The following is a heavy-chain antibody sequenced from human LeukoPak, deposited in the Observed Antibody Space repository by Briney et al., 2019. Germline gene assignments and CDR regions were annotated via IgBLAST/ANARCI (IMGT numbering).Heavy chain of an antibody. D-gene: IGHD6-19*01. Sequence: ASVKVSCKASGYTFTSYAMNWVRQAPGQGLEWMGWINPNSGGTNYAQKFQGWVTMTRDTSISTAYMELSRLRSDDTAVYYCARVDSSATIYYFDYWGQGTLVTVSS. V-gene: IGHV1-2*04. CDR3: ARVDSSATIYYFDY. CDR2: INPNSGGT. CDR1: GYTFTSYA. J-gene: IGHJ4*02.